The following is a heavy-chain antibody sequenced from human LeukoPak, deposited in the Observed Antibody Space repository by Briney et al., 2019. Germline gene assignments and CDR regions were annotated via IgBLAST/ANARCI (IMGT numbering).Heavy chain of an antibody. D-gene: IGHD3-3*01. V-gene: IGHV3-21*01. CDR1: GFTFSSYA. CDR3: ARGPHGGFVIIPTEF. Sequence: GGSLRLSCAASGFTFSSYAMNWVRQAPGKGLEWVSSIDSSSSYIYYADSVKGRFTIPRANAKNSLFLQMNSLRAEGTAVYYCARGPHGGFVIIPTEFWGQGTLVTVSS. CDR2: IDSSSSYI. J-gene: IGHJ4*02.